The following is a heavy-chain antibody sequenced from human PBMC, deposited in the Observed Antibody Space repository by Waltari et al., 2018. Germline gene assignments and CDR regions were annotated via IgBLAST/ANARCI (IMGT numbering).Heavy chain of an antibody. V-gene: IGHV3-23*01. CDR3: AKDRGSENPYYYYGMDV. CDR1: GFTFSSYA. J-gene: IGHJ6*02. CDR2: ISGSGGST. Sequence: EVQLLESGGGLVQPGGSLRLSCAASGFTFSSYAMSWVRQAPGKGLEWVSAISGSGGSTYYADSVKGRFTISRDNSKNTLYLQMNSLRAEDTAVYYCAKDRGSENPYYYYGMDVWGQGTTVTVSS. D-gene: IGHD2-15*01.